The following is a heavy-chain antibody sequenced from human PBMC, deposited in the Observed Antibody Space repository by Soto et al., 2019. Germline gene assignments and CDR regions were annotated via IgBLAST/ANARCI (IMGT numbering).Heavy chain of an antibody. CDR3: ARGAPIPRNQTWFQP. Sequence: SVKVSCKASGGTFSSYAISWVRRAPGQGLEWMGGIIPIFGTANYAQKFQGRVTITADESTSTAYMELSSLRSEDTAVYYCARGAPIPRNQTWFQPWGQGTLAIVS. CDR2: IIPIFGTA. D-gene: IGHD2-2*02. CDR1: GGTFSSYA. J-gene: IGHJ5*02. V-gene: IGHV1-69*13.